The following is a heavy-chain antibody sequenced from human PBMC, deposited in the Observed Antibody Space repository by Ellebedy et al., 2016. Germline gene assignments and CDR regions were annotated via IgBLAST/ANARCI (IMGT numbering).Heavy chain of an antibody. CDR3: TTYCNNDVCSFDS. Sequence: GESLKISCTASGFTFSDAWMSWVRQAPGKGLEWVGRSKSKTDGGTTDYAAPVKGRFTISRDDSKNTLYLQMSSLKTEDTAVYYCTTYCNNDVCSFDSWGQGSLVTVSS. D-gene: IGHD2-8*01. V-gene: IGHV3-15*01. J-gene: IGHJ4*02. CDR1: GFTFSDAW. CDR2: SKSKTDGGTT.